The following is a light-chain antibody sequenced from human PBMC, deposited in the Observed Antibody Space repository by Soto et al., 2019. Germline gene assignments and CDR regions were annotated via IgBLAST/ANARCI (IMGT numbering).Light chain of an antibody. J-gene: IGKJ1*01. Sequence: EIVLTQSTGTLSLSPGERATLSCRASQSVNSFLAWFQKKPGQAPRLLIYGASNRATGIPDRFSGSGSETDFTLTITRLEPEDFAPHYCQPCVGSPWALGQGTKVE. CDR1: QSVNSF. CDR3: QPCVGSPWA. V-gene: IGKV3-20*01. CDR2: GAS.